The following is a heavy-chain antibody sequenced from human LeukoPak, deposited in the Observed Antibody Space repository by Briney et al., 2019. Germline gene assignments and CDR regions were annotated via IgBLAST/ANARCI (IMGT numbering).Heavy chain of an antibody. D-gene: IGHD3-3*01. CDR3: ARGDFWSGYTISADYYYYMDV. V-gene: IGHV1-69*13. J-gene: IGHJ6*03. CDR1: GGTFSSYA. CDR2: IIPIFGTA. Sequence: SVKVSCKASGGTFSSYAISWVRQAPGQGLEWMGGIIPIFGTANYAQKFQGRVTITADESTSTAYMELSSLRSEDTAVYYCARGDFWSGYTISADYYYYMDVWGKGTTVTVSS.